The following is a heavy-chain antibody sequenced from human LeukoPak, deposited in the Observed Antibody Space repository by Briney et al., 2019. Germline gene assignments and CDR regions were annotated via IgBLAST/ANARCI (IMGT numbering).Heavy chain of an antibody. Sequence: ASVKVSCKASGYTFTSYGISWVGQAPGQGREWMGWISAYNGNTNYAQKLQGRVTMTTDTSTSTAYMELRSLRSDDTAVYYCATEYVRTHYFDWWGQGTLVTVSS. CDR1: GYTFTSYG. CDR3: ATEYVRTHYFDW. D-gene: IGHD3-16*01. V-gene: IGHV1-18*01. J-gene: IGHJ4*02. CDR2: ISAYNGNT.